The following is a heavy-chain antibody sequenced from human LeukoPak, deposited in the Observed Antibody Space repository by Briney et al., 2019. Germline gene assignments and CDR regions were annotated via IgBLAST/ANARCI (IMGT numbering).Heavy chain of an antibody. CDR2: IYTSGST. Sequence: PSETLSLTCTVSGGSISSYYWSWIRQPAGKGLEWIGRIYTSGSTNYNPSLKSRVTMSVDTSKNQFSLKLSSGTAADTAVYYCARPIGGRRWADAFDIWGQGTMVTVSS. D-gene: IGHD6-13*01. J-gene: IGHJ3*02. V-gene: IGHV4-4*07. CDR1: GGSISSYY. CDR3: ARPIGGRRWADAFDI.